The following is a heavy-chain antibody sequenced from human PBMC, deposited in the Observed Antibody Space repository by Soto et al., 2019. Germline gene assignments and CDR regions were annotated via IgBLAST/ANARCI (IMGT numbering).Heavy chain of an antibody. D-gene: IGHD6-19*01. J-gene: IGHJ4*02. CDR1: GYTFTSYA. V-gene: IGHV1-3*01. Sequence: QVQLVQSGAEVKKPGASVKVSCKASGYTFTSYAMHWVRQAPGQRLEWMGWINAGNGNTKYSQKFQGRVTITRDTSASTAYMELSSLRSEDTAVYYCARRVFSSGWYYFDYWGQGTLVTVSP. CDR3: ARRVFSSGWYYFDY. CDR2: INAGNGNT.